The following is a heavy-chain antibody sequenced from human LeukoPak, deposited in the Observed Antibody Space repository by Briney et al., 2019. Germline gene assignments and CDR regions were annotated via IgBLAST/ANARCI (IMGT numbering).Heavy chain of an antibody. Sequence: SETLSLTCTVSGGSISSYYWSWIRQPPGKGLEWIGYTYYSGSTNYNPSLKSRVTISVDTSKNQFSLKLSSVTAADTAVYYCARFPYYYDSSGYARYAFDIWGQGTMVTVSP. CDR1: GGSISSYY. CDR3: ARFPYYYDSSGYARYAFDI. CDR2: TYYSGST. D-gene: IGHD3-22*01. V-gene: IGHV4-59*01. J-gene: IGHJ3*02.